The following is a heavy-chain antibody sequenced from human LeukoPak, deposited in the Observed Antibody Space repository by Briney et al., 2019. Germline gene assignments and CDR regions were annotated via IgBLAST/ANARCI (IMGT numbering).Heavy chain of an antibody. CDR1: RFTFNTYA. CDR2: ISYDGSNK. Sequence: PGGSLRLSCAASRFTFNTYAMHWVRQAPGKGLEWVAVISYDGSNKYYADSVKGRFTISRDNSKNTLYLQMNSLRAEDTAVYYCAKSISTTVIFDYWGQGTLVTASS. D-gene: IGHD3-3*02. V-gene: IGHV3-30*18. CDR3: AKSISTTVIFDY. J-gene: IGHJ4*02.